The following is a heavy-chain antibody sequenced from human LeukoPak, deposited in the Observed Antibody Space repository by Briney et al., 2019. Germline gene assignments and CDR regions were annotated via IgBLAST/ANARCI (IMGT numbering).Heavy chain of an antibody. D-gene: IGHD3-22*01. CDR3: AKDRYYYGSSGYHYYFDY. J-gene: IGHJ4*02. V-gene: IGHV3-23*01. Sequence: GGSLRLSCAASGFTFSSYAMSWVRQAPGKGLEWVSAISGSGGSTYYADSVKGRFTISRDNSKNTLYLQMNSLRAEDTAVYYCAKDRYYYGSSGYHYYFDYWGQGTLVTVSS. CDR1: GFTFSSYA. CDR2: ISGSGGST.